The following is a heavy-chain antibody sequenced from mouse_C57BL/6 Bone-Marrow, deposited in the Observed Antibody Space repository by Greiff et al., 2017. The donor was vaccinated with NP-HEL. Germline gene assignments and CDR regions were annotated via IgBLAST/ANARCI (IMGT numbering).Heavy chain of an antibody. Sequence: VQLQQSGAELVKPGASVKLSCKASGYTFTSYWMHWVKQRPGQGLEWIGYINPSSGYTKYNQKFKDKATLTADKSSSTAYMQLSSLTYEDSAVYYCVEAEDAWFAYWGQGTLVTVSA. CDR2: INPSSGYT. CDR3: VEAEDAWFAY. J-gene: IGHJ3*01. CDR1: GYTFTSYW. V-gene: IGHV1-7*01.